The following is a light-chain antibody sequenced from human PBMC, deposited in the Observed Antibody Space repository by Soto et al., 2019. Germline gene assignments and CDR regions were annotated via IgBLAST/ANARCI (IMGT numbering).Light chain of an antibody. CDR3: MQTTHWPRT. CDR2: KVS. CDR1: QSLVYSDGNTY. Sequence: DVVMTQSPLSLPVTLGQPASISCRSSQSLVYSDGNTYLNWFQQRPGQSPRRLIYKVSNRDSGVPERFSGSRSCTNFTLKISRVEAVDVVVNSFMQTTHWPRTFGQGTKLEIK. V-gene: IGKV2-30*01. J-gene: IGKJ2*01.